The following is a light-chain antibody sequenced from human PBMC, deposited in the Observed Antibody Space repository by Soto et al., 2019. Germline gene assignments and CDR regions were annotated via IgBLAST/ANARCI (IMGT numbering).Light chain of an antibody. CDR1: QSVSSNY. J-gene: IGKJ1*01. Sequence: ELVLTQSPGTLSLSPGERATLSCRASQSVSSNYLAWYQRKPGQAPRLLIYGASNRATGIPNRFSGRGSGTDFTLTITILEPEDCVVYYCQQYGSTPPTFGPGTKVEI. CDR2: GAS. V-gene: IGKV3-20*01. CDR3: QQYGSTPPT.